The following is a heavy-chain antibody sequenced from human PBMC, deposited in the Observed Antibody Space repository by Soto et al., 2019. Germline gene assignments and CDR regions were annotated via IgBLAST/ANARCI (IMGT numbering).Heavy chain of an antibody. J-gene: IGHJ6*03. Sequence: GGSLRLSCAASGFTVSSNYMSWVRQAPGKGLEWVSVIYSGGSTYYADSVKGRFTNSRDNSKNTLYLQMNSLRAEDTAVYYCARDRPVRGSGLKYYYYYMDVWGKGTTVTVSS. CDR3: ARDRPVRGSGLKYYYYYMDV. V-gene: IGHV3-66*01. D-gene: IGHD3-10*01. CDR1: GFTVSSNY. CDR2: IYSGGST.